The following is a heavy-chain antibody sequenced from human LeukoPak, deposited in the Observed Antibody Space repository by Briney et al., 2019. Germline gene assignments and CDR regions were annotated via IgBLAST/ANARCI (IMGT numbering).Heavy chain of an antibody. CDR3: ARHDLYFDY. V-gene: IGHV3-30*04. CDR1: GFTFSSYA. CDR2: ISYDGSNK. Sequence: GGSLRLSCAASGFTFSSYAMHWVRQAPGKGLEWVAVISYDGSNKYYADSVKGRFTISRDNSKHTLYLQMNSLRAEDTAVYYCARHDLYFDYWGQGTLVTVSS. J-gene: IGHJ4*02.